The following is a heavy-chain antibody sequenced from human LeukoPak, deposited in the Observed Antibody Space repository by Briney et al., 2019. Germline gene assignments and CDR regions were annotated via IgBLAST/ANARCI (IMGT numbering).Heavy chain of an antibody. D-gene: IGHD3-3*01. CDR2: IYADGSRT. Sequence: GGSLRLSCAASGFTFNNYAMSWVRQAPGKGLVWVSRIYADGSRTTYADSVKGRFTISRDNSKNTLYLQMNSLRAEDTAVYYCARDGGRFLEWLLSYYFDYWGQGALVTVSS. J-gene: IGHJ4*02. CDR3: ARDGGRFLEWLLSYYFDY. CDR1: GFTFNNYA. V-gene: IGHV3-74*01.